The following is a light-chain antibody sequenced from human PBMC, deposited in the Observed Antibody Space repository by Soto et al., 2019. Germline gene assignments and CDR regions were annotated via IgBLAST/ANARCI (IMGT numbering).Light chain of an antibody. Sequence: QSVLTQPASVSGSPGQSITISCTGTSSDVGGYDYVSWYQQHPGKAPKLMIYDVTNRPSGVSNRFSGSKSGNTASLTISGVQAEDEADYYCSSYSSSSTLLFGGGTKLTVL. V-gene: IGLV2-14*03. CDR1: SSDVGGYDY. CDR3: SSYSSSSTLL. J-gene: IGLJ2*01. CDR2: DVT.